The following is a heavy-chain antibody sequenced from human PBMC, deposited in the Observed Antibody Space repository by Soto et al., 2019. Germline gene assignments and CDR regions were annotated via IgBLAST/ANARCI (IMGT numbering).Heavy chain of an antibody. J-gene: IGHJ6*02. CDR3: ARSVGTSCSGGSCYPSGMDV. CDR1: GGSISSYY. CDR2: IYYSGST. V-gene: IGHV4-59*01. D-gene: IGHD2-15*01. Sequence: PETLSLTCTVSGGSISSYYWSWIRQPPGKGLEWIGYIYYSGSTNYNPSLKRRVTISVDTSKNQYSLQLSSVTAADTAVYYCARSVGTSCSGGSCYPSGMDVWGQGTTVTVSS.